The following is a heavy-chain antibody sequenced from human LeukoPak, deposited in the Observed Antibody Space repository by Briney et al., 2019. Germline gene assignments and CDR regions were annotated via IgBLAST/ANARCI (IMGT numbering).Heavy chain of an antibody. CDR1: GYTFRTYG. V-gene: IGHV1-18*01. Sequence: ASVKVSCKASGYTFRTYGISWVRQAPGQGHEWMGLINPYNDNTNYAQKVQGRVTMTTDTSTSTAYMELTSLRSDDTAVYYCARHSSSHLHDAFDIWGQGTMVTVSA. CDR2: INPYNDNT. J-gene: IGHJ3*02. D-gene: IGHD2-2*01. CDR3: ARHSSSHLHDAFDI.